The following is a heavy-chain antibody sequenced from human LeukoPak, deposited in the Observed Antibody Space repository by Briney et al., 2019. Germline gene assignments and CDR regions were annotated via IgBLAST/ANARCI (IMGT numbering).Heavy chain of an antibody. D-gene: IGHD3-3*01. CDR2: ISGSGGST. V-gene: IGHV3-23*01. Sequence: GGSLRLSCAASGFTFSSYAMSWVRQAPGKGLEWVSAISGSGGSTYYADSVKGRFTISRDNAKNSLYLQMNSLRAEDTAVYYCASERPPDFGVGTHTGYYYYMDVWGKGTTVTVSS. CDR1: GFTFSSYA. J-gene: IGHJ6*03. CDR3: ASERPPDFGVGTHTGYYYYMDV.